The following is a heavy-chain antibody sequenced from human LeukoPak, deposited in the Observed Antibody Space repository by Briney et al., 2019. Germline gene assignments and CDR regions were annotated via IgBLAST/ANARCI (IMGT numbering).Heavy chain of an antibody. D-gene: IGHD3-10*01. CDR3: ASGPVDYYTSGSFLK. CDR1: GGSISSSSYY. Sequence: SETLSLTCTVSGGSISSSSYYWGCIRQPPGRGLEWIGSIYYSGSTYYNPSLKSRVTISVDTSKNQFSLKVNSVTAADTAIYYCASGPVDYYTSGSFLKWGQGTMVTVSS. J-gene: IGHJ3*01. CDR2: IYYSGST. V-gene: IGHV4-39*07.